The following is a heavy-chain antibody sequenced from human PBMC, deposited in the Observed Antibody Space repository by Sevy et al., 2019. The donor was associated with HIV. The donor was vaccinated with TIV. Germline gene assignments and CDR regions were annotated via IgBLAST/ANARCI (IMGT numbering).Heavy chain of an antibody. D-gene: IGHD3-16*01. J-gene: IGHJ6*02. CDR3: AKDMCDYVWGSLCGMDV. CDR2: ISWNSGSI. Sequence: GGSLRLSCAASGFTIDDYAMHWVRQAPGKGLEWVSGISWNSGSIGYADSVKGRFTISRDNAKNSLYLQMNSLRAEDTALYYCAKDMCDYVWGSLCGMDVWGQGTTVTVS. V-gene: IGHV3-9*01. CDR1: GFTIDDYA.